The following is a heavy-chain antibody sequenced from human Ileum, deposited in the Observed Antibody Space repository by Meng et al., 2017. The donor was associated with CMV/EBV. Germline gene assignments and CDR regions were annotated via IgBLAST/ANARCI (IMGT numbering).Heavy chain of an antibody. CDR2: ISYDGSNK. CDR3: AKDTLSGSSGWFDY. J-gene: IGHJ4*02. V-gene: IGHV3-30*18. CDR1: ELTLSSYA. D-gene: IGHD6-19*01. Sequence: ASELTLSSYAMHWVRQAPGKGLEWVAVISYDGSNKYYADSVKGRFTISRDNSKNTLYLQMDSLRAEDTAVYYCAKDTLSGSSGWFDYWAREPWSPSPQ.